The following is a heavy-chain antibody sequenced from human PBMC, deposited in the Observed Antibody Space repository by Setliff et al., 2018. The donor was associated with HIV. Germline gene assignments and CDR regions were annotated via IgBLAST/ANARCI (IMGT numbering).Heavy chain of an antibody. Sequence: ASVKVSCKASGYTFTSYDINWVRQATGQGLEWMGWMNPNSGNTGYAQKFQGRVTMTRDTSISTAYMELSRLRSDDTVVYYCARGELDYASGRHGMDAWGQGTTVTVS. J-gene: IGHJ6*02. CDR2: MNPNSGNT. D-gene: IGHD3-10*01. V-gene: IGHV1-8*01. CDR1: GYTFTSYD. CDR3: ARGELDYASGRHGMDA.